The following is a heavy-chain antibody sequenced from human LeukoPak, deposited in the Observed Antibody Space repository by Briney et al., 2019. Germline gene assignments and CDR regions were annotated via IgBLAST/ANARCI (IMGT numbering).Heavy chain of an antibody. CDR2: INPNGGGT. CDR3: ARDRMQFASGPENDFDY. Sequence: GASVKVSCKASGYTFTGYYIHWVRQAPGHGLEWMGWINPNGGGTNYAQRFLGRVTLTRDTSINTVYMELSRLTSDDTALYYCARDRMQFASGPENDFDYWGQGTQVTVSS. D-gene: IGHD3-10*01. J-gene: IGHJ4*02. V-gene: IGHV1-2*02. CDR1: GYTFTGYY.